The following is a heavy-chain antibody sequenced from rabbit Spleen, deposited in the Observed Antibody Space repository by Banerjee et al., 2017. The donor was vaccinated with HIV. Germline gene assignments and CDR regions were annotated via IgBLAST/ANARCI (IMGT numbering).Heavy chain of an antibody. CDR1: GFSFSNKAV. V-gene: IGHV1S40*01. J-gene: IGHJ4*01. CDR2: INAITGKA. Sequence: QSLEESGGDLVKPGASLTLTCTASGFSFSNKAVMCWVRQAPGKGLEWIACINAITGKAVYASWAKGRFTFSKTSSTTVTLQMTSLTVADTATYFCARDDDGYVPFKLWGPGTLVTVS. CDR3: ARDDDGYVPFKL. D-gene: IGHD6-1*01.